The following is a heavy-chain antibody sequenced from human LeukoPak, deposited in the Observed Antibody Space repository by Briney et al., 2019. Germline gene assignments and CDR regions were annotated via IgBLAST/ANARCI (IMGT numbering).Heavy chain of an antibody. D-gene: IGHD4/OR15-4a*01. V-gene: IGHV1-18*01. CDR3: ARRAGAYSHPYDY. CDR2: ISAQNGNT. CDR1: GYMFTSHG. Sequence: ASVKVSCKSSGYMFTSHGIHWLRQAPGQGLEWMGWISAQNGNTNYMQQFLGRVTMTRDTSASTVYMELRSLKSDDTAVYYCARRAGAYSHPYDYWGQGTLVTVSS. J-gene: IGHJ4*02.